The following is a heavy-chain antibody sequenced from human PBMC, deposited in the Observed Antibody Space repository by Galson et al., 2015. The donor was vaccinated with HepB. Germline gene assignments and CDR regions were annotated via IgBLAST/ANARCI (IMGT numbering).Heavy chain of an antibody. Sequence: SLRLSCAASGFTFGDYSMSWFRQAPGKGLEWVSFIRSMAYGGTTEYAASVKGRFTISRDDSKSIAYLQMNTLKTEDTAVYYCTRNGLARYFDWLNAFDIWGQGTMVTVSS. CDR2: IRSMAYGGTT. J-gene: IGHJ3*02. V-gene: IGHV3-49*03. CDR3: TRNGLARYFDWLNAFDI. D-gene: IGHD3-9*01. CDR1: GFTFGDYS.